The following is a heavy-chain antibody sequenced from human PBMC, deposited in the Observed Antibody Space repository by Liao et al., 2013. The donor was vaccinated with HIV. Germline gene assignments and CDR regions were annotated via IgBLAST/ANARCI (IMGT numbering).Heavy chain of an antibody. CDR2: MHYSGRA. Sequence: QVQLQESGPGLVKPSQTLSLTCNVSGHSIGSSSYYWSWIRQPAGKGLEWIGYMHYSGRANYNPSLESRVTISVDTSKNQFSLKLSSVSAADTAVYYCARVGFWSGSVGDYYMDVWGKGTTVTVSS. CDR3: ARVGFWSGSVGDYYMDV. CDR1: GHSIGSSSYY. D-gene: IGHD3-3*01. J-gene: IGHJ6*03. V-gene: IGHV4-61*10.